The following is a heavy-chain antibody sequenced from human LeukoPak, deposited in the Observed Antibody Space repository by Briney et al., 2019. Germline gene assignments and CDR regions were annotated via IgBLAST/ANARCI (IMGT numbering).Heavy chain of an antibody. J-gene: IGHJ5*02. CDR1: GGSISSGGYY. CDR3: ARGLPLWIQLWSPNWFDP. Sequence: SETLSLTCTVSGGSISSGGYYWSWIRQHPGKGLEWIGYIYYSGSTYYNPSLKSRVTISVDTSKNQFSLKLSSVTAADTAVYYCARGLPLWIQLWSPNWFDPWGQGTLVTVSS. D-gene: IGHD5-18*01. V-gene: IGHV4-31*03. CDR2: IYYSGST.